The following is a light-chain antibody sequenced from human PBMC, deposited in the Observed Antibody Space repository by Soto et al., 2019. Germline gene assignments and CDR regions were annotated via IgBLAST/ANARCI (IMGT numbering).Light chain of an antibody. CDR2: STS. V-gene: IGLV7-43*01. CDR3: LLFYGGAQLGV. Sequence: QAVVTQEPSLTVSPGGTVTLTCASSTEAVTSGYYPNWFQQKPGQAPRPLIYSTSNKHSWTPARFSGSLLGGKAALTLSGVQPEDEAEYYCLLFYGGAQLGVFGGGTKLTVL. J-gene: IGLJ3*02. CDR1: TEAVTSGYY.